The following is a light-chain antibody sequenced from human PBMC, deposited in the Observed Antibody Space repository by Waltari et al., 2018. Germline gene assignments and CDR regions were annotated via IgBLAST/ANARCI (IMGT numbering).Light chain of an antibody. CDR1: QSVSSSY. Sequence: IVLTQPPGTLSLSPGEIATLSCRASQSVSSSYLAWYQQKPGQAPRLLIYGASSRATGIPDRFSGSGSGTDFTLTISRLEPEDFAVYYCQQYGSSPLTFGGGTKVEIK. CDR3: QQYGSSPLT. V-gene: IGKV3-20*01. J-gene: IGKJ4*01. CDR2: GAS.